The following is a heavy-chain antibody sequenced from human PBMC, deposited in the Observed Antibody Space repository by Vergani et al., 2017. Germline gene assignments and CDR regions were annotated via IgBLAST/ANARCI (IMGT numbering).Heavy chain of an antibody. V-gene: IGHV1-69*01. J-gene: IGHJ4*02. CDR1: GGTFSSYA. CDR3: AIARGIAAAGHLDY. D-gene: IGHD6-25*01. CDR2: IIPIFGTA. Sequence: QVQLVQSGAEVKKPGSSVKVSCKASGGTFSSYAISWVRQAPGQGLEWMGGIIPIFGTANYAQKFQGRVTLTADESTSTAYMELSSLRSEDTAVYDRAIARGIAAAGHLDYWGQGTLVTVSS.